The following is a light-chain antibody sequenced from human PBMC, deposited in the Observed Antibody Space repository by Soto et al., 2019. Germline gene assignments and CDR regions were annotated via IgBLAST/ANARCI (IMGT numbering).Light chain of an antibody. V-gene: IGKV3-20*01. CDR3: QQYGSSRT. CDR1: QSVSSSY. Sequence: EIGLKQSPGTLSLSPGERATLSCRASQSVSSSYLAWYQQKPGQAPRLLIYGESSRATGIPDRFSGSGSGTDCTLTISRLEPDDFAVYYCQQYGSSRTFGQGTKGEIK. CDR2: GES. J-gene: IGKJ1*01.